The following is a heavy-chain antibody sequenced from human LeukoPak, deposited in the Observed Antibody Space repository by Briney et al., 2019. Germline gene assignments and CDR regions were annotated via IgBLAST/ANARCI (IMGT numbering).Heavy chain of an antibody. J-gene: IGHJ4*02. CDR1: GFSFSSHG. Sequence: QPGGSLRLSCATSGFSFSSHGIHWVRQAPGKGLEWVAFIRYDGNNEYYADSVKGRFTISRDNSKNTLYLQMNSLKPEDTAVYYCAKVAGKSFDYWGQGTLVTVSS. CDR3: AKVAGKSFDY. D-gene: IGHD6-19*01. V-gene: IGHV3-30*02. CDR2: IRYDGNNE.